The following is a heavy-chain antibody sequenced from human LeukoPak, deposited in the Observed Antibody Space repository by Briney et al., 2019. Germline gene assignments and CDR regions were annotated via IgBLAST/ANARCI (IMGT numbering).Heavy chain of an antibody. Sequence: SETLSLTCTVSGGSISTYYWSWIRQPPGKGLEWIGYIYCSGSTDYNPSLKSRVSISVDTSKNQFSLKLNSVTAADTAVYYCARVWGVTDFYDSRGAFDIWGQGTMVTVSS. CDR3: ARVWGVTDFYDSRGAFDI. D-gene: IGHD3-22*01. CDR2: IYCSGST. V-gene: IGHV4-59*01. J-gene: IGHJ3*02. CDR1: GGSISTYY.